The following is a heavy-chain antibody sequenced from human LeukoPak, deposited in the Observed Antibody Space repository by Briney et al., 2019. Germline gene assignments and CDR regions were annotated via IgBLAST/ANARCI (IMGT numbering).Heavy chain of an antibody. Sequence: GGSLSLSCAASGFTFSGSAMHWVRQASGKGLEWVGRIRSKANSYVTAYAASVKGRFTSSRDDSKNTAYLQMTSLKTEDTAVYYCARSYGSGSYYNPGDVWGKGTTVTVSS. CDR2: IRSKANSYVT. CDR3: ARSYGSGSYYNPGDV. CDR1: GFTFSGSA. J-gene: IGHJ6*04. D-gene: IGHD3-10*01. V-gene: IGHV3-73*01.